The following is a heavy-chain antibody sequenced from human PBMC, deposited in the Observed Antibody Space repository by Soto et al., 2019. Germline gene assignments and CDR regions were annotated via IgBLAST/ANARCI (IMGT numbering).Heavy chain of an antibody. CDR1: GGSFSGYY. Sequence: SETLSLTCAVYGGSFSGYYWSWIRQPPGKGLEWIGEINHSGSTNYNPSLKSRVTISVDTSKNQFSLKLSSVTAADTAVYYCARGDTAMVTFYHWGQGTLVTVSS. CDR3: ARGDTAMVTFYH. CDR2: INHSGST. V-gene: IGHV4-34*01. J-gene: IGHJ4*02. D-gene: IGHD5-18*01.